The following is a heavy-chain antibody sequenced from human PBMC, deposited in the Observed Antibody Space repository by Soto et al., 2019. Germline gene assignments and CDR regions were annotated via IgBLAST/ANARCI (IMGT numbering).Heavy chain of an antibody. D-gene: IGHD2-2*03. CDR1: GFTFSSFG. Sequence: LRLSCTASGFTFSSFGMAWVRQAPGKGLEWASAISGSGDSSYYADSVKDRFTISRDNPTNTLYLQMNNLRAEDTAVYYCAKVGIGMFSHKHHFDHWGQGTQVTVSS. CDR3: AKVGIGMFSHKHHFDH. J-gene: IGHJ4*02. CDR2: ISGSGDSS. V-gene: IGHV3-23*01.